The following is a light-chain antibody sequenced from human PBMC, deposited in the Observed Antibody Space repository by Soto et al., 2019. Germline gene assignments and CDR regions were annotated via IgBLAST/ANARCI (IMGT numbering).Light chain of an antibody. CDR1: QNIRGN. Sequence: EVVMRQSPGTLSVSPGERATLSCRASQNIRGNLAWYEQKPGQAPRLLIYETSIRAPGIPARFSGSGSGTEFTLTISSLQSEDFAVYHCQQSSSSPITFGQGTRLEIK. CDR2: ETS. CDR3: QQSSSSPIT. J-gene: IGKJ5*01. V-gene: IGKV3-15*01.